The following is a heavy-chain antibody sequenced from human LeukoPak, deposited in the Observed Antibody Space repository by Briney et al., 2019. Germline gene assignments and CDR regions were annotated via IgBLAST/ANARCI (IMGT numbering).Heavy chain of an antibody. V-gene: IGHV5-51*01. CDR1: GYNFTSYW. D-gene: IGHD2-2*01. CDR2: IYPGDSDT. Sequence: GESLKISCKGSGYNFTSYWIGWVRQMPGKGLEWMGIIYPGDSDTRYSPSFQGQVTISADQSISTAYLQWSSLKASDTAMYYCARPQYCSSTSCYLYFQHWGQGTLVTVSS. CDR3: ARPQYCSSTSCYLYFQH. J-gene: IGHJ1*01.